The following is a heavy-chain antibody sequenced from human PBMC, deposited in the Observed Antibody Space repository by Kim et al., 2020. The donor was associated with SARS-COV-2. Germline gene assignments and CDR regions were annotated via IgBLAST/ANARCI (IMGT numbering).Heavy chain of an antibody. CDR3: ARLWVRGGSFDY. D-gene: IGHD2-15*01. Sequence: TDSPSFQGHVTISADKSISTAYLQWSSLKASDTAMYYCARLWVRGGSFDYWGQGTLVTVSS. V-gene: IGHV5-10-1*01. J-gene: IGHJ4*02.